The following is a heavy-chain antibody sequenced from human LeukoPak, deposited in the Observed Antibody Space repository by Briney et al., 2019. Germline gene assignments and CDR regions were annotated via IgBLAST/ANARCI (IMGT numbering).Heavy chain of an antibody. CDR1: GFTFSSYG. Sequence: GMSLRLSCAASGFTFSSYGMHWVRQAPGKGLEWVAVISYDGSNKYYADSVKGRFTISRDNSKNTLYLQMNSLRAEDTAVYYCAKDPLSGYYYGGVDYWGQGTLVTVSS. D-gene: IGHD3-22*01. J-gene: IGHJ4*02. V-gene: IGHV3-30*18. CDR3: AKDPLSGYYYGGVDY. CDR2: ISYDGSNK.